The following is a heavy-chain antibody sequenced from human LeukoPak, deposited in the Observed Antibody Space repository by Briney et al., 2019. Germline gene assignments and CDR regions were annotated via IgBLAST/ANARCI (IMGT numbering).Heavy chain of an antibody. CDR1: GFTFRSYS. D-gene: IGHD5-18*01. J-gene: IGHJ4*02. V-gene: IGHV3-21*01. Sequence: GGSLRLFCSASGFTFRSYSMNWVRPASGEELEWVSSINCNSSYIYYADSVKGRFTISRDNAKNSLYLQMNSLRAEDTAVYYCARDLSGVTGYTYGRGIDYWGQGTLVTVSS. CDR3: ARDLSGVTGYTYGRGIDY. CDR2: INCNSSYI.